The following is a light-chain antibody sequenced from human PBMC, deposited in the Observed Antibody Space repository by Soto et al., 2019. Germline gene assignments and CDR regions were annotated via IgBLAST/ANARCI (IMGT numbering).Light chain of an antibody. V-gene: IGKV3-20*01. CDR2: GAS. CDR1: QSVSSSD. J-gene: IGKJ1*01. Sequence: GLTQYTCTVPFSQGERATLSCRASQSVSSSDLAWYQQKPGQAPRLPISGASSRATGIPDRFSGSGSGTDFTLTISRLEPEDFSVFYCQQYGTSPPTFGQGTKV. CDR3: QQYGTSPPT.